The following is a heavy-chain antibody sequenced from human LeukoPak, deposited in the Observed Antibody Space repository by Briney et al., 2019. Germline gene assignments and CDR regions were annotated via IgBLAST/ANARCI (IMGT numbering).Heavy chain of an antibody. D-gene: IGHD3-22*01. J-gene: IGHJ4*02. CDR1: AGSISSSSYY. Sequence: SSETRSLTCSVSAGSISSSSYYWGWIRQPPGKGLEWIGSIYHSGRTYYNPSLKSRVTMSVDTSKNQFSLTLSSVTAADTAVYYCARQGDYYDSSGAHGPFDYWGQGTLVTVSS. V-gene: IGHV4-39*01. CDR3: ARQGDYYDSSGAHGPFDY. CDR2: IYHSGRT.